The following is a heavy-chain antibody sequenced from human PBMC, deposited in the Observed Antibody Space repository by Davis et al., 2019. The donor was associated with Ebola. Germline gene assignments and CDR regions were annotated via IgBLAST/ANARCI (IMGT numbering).Heavy chain of an antibody. V-gene: IGHV1-2*06. D-gene: IGHD3-9*01. Sequence: ASVKVSCKASGYTFTGYYMHWVRKAPGQGLEWMGRINPNSGGTNYAQKFQGRVTMTRDTSISTAYMELSRLRSDDPAVYYCTRSTRYDILTGYPFNYWGQGTLVTVSS. CDR2: INPNSGGT. CDR1: GYTFTGYY. CDR3: TRSTRYDILTGYPFNY. J-gene: IGHJ4*02.